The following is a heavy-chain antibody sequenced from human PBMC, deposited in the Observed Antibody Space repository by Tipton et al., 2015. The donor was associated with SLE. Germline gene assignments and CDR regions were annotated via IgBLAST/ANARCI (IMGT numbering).Heavy chain of an antibody. CDR3: ARERSNDALDI. V-gene: IGHV4-59*01. D-gene: IGHD1-26*01. CDR2: VHYSGST. CDR1: GTSISPYY. J-gene: IGHJ3*02. Sequence: TLSLTCTVSGTSISPYYWSWVRQPPGKGLEWIGYVHYSGSTNYNPSLKSRVTLSVDTSQNQSSLKLTSMGAADTAVYYCARERSNDALDIWGQGTMVTVSS.